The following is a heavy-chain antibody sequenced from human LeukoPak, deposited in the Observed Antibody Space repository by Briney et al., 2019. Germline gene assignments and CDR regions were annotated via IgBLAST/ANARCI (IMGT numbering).Heavy chain of an antibody. CDR1: GFIFSAYS. J-gene: IGHJ4*02. Sequence: GGSLRLSCAASGFIFSAYSMNWVRQAPGKGLEWVSFISSSSTYIYYADSVKGRFTISRDNAKNSLYLKMNSLRADDTAVYYCVKTVAGAFDYRGQGTQVTVSS. V-gene: IGHV3-21*01. D-gene: IGHD6-19*01. CDR2: ISSSSTYI. CDR3: VKTVAGAFDY.